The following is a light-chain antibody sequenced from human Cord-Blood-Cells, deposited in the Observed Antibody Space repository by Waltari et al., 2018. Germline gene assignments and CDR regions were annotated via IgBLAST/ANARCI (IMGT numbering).Light chain of an antibody. V-gene: IGLV2-23*01. CDR3: CSDAGSSTWV. Sequence: QSALTQPASVSGSPGQSITISCTGTSSDVGSYNLVSWYQQHPGKAPKLMIYEGSKRTSGVSNRFSGSKSGNTASLTISGLQAEDEADYYCCSDAGSSTWVFGGGTKLTVL. CDR2: EGS. J-gene: IGLJ3*02. CDR1: SSDVGSYNL.